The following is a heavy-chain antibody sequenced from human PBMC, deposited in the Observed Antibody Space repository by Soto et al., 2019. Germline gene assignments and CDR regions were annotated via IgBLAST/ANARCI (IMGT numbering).Heavy chain of an antibody. CDR3: LREEGIVRATSGFDI. D-gene: IGHD1-26*01. Sequence: VRSMRLSCTAAGCNLSTYSRSWVSQATEKGLEWVSSINGRSNYIYYADSVKGRFTISRDNAKNSLYLEMNSLRAEDTAVYYCLREEGIVRATSGFDIWGQGTMVTVSS. V-gene: IGHV3-21*01. CDR1: GCNLSTYS. J-gene: IGHJ3*02. CDR2: INGRSNYI.